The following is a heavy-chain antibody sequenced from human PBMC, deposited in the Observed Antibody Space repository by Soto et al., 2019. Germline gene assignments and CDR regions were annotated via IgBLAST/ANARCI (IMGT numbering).Heavy chain of an antibody. CDR2: IYTSGST. V-gene: IGHV4-4*07. D-gene: IGHD2-15*01. CDR3: ARDPYCSGGSCRGEEDFDY. Sequence: QVQLQESGPGLVKPSETLSLTCTVSGGSISGYYWSWIRQPAGKGLEWIGRIYTSGSTNYNPSLWSRVTMSLDTSKNHFSLKLSSVTAADTAVYYCARDPYCSGGSCRGEEDFDYWGQGTLVTVSS. J-gene: IGHJ4*02. CDR1: GGSISGYY.